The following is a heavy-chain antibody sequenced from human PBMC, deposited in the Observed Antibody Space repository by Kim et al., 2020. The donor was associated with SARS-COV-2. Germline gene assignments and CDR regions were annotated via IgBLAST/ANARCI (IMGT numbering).Heavy chain of an antibody. J-gene: IGHJ4*02. V-gene: IGHV3-53*01. D-gene: IGHD3-3*01. CDR3: ARARIDFWCGYYTDY. Sequence: DSVERRFTITRDNSKNTLYLQMNSLRAEDTAVYYCARARIDFWCGYYTDYWGQGTLVTVSS.